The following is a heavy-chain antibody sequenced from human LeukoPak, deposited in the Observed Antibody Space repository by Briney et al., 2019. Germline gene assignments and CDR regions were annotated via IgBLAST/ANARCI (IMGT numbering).Heavy chain of an antibody. CDR3: ARAWGRSGYYYYYMDV. Sequence: SETLSLTCTVSGGSISSSSYYWGWIRQPPGKGLEWIGEINHSGSTNYNPSLKSRVTISVDTSKNQFSLKLSSVTAADTAVYYCARAWGRSGYYYYYMDVWGKGTTVTISS. V-gene: IGHV4-39*07. J-gene: IGHJ6*03. CDR2: INHSGST. D-gene: IGHD7-27*01. CDR1: GGSISSSSYY.